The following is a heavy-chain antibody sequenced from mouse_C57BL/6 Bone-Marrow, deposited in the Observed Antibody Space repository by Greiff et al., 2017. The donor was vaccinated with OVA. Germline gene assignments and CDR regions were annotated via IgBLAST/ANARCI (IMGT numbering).Heavy chain of an antibody. D-gene: IGHD1-1*01. CDR3: AREDYGSSWVYYFDY. Sequence: QVHVKQPGAELVKPGASVKLSCKASGYTFTSYWMQWVKQRPGQGLEWIGEIDPSDSYTNYNQKFKGKATLTVDTSSSTAYMQLSSLTSEDSAVYYCAREDYGSSWVYYFDYWGQGTTLTVSS. J-gene: IGHJ2*01. CDR2: IDPSDSYT. V-gene: IGHV1-50*01. CDR1: GYTFTSYW.